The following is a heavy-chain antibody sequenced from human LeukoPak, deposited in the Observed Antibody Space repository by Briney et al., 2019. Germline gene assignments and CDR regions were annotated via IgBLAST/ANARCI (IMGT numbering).Heavy chain of an antibody. J-gene: IGHJ5*02. CDR1: GYTFTSYY. Sequence: ASVKVSCKASGYTFTSYYIHRVRPAPGQRLEWMGKINPNSGSRSYAQKFQGRVTMTRDTSTDIVYMELSSLRSEDTAVYFCARDACSSTICQAGGNWFDPWGQGTLVIVS. CDR3: ARDACSSTICQAGGNWFDP. CDR2: INPNSGSR. D-gene: IGHD2-2*01. V-gene: IGHV1-46*01.